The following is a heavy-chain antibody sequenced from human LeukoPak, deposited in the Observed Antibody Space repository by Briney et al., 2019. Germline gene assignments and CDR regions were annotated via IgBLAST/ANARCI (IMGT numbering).Heavy chain of an antibody. Sequence: SVKVSCKASGYTFTSYGISWVRQAPGQGLEWMGGIIPIFGTANYAQKFQGRVTITADESTSTAYMELSSLRSEDTAVYYCARDLTLYSSSSDNRPTDDYWGQGTLVTVSS. CDR3: ARDLTLYSSSSDNRPTDDY. D-gene: IGHD6-6*01. CDR1: GYTFTSYG. V-gene: IGHV1-69*13. CDR2: IIPIFGTA. J-gene: IGHJ4*02.